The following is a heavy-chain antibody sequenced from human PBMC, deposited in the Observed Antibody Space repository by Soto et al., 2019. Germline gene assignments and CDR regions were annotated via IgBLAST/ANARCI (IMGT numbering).Heavy chain of an antibody. CDR1: GFTFSTCA. V-gene: IGHV3-23*01. J-gene: IGHJ6*02. CDR3: AKDQANYAPDGVDV. D-gene: IGHD3-16*01. CDR2: ISGSGDYT. Sequence: EVQLLESGGDLVKPGGSLRLSCAASGFTFSTCALTWVRQAPGKGLEWVATISGSGDYTYYGDSVKGRFSLSRDNSKNTVSLQMNSLRAEDTAIYYCAKDQANYAPDGVDVWGQGTTVTVSS.